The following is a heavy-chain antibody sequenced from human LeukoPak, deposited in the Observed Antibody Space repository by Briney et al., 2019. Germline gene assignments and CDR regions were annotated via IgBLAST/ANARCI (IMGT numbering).Heavy chain of an antibody. V-gene: IGHV3-23*01. CDR1: GFTFSSYA. D-gene: IGHD2-15*01. J-gene: IGHJ4*02. CDR2: ISDSGTRT. CDR3: ASRDPCSGGTCYGLAH. Sequence: GGSLRLSCAASGFTFSSYAMHWVRQAPGKGLEWVSGISDSGTRTYYADSVKGRFTISRDNSKNTLYPQMNSLRAEDTALYYCASRDPCSGGTCYGLAHWGQGTLVTVSS.